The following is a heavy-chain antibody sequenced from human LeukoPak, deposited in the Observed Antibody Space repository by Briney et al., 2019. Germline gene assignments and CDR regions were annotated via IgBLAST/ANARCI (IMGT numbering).Heavy chain of an antibody. D-gene: IGHD6-13*01. J-gene: IGHJ5*02. CDR1: GGSIISISYY. Sequence: SETLSLTYTVSGGSIISISYYWSWIRQPPGKGLEWIGSIYYSGSTYYNPSLKSRVTIFVDTSKNQFSLKLSSVTAADTAVYYWASYYRLNYSSSWPCGQGTLVTVSS. CDR2: IYYSGST. CDR3: ASYYRLNYSSSWP. V-gene: IGHV4-39*01.